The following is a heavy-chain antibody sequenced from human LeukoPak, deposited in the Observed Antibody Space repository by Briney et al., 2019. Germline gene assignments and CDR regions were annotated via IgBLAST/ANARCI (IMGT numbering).Heavy chain of an antibody. CDR2: TSSDGSRN. V-gene: IGHV3-30*03. CDR3: ARDPYDSSWGLCYFDY. D-gene: IGHD3-22*01. Sequence: GGSLRLSCAASGFPFSSYGMHWVRQAPGKGLEWVAVTSSDGSRNHYADSVKGRFTISRDNSKNTLYLQMSSLRAEDTAVYYCARDPYDSSWGLCYFDYWGQGNLVTVSS. J-gene: IGHJ4*02. CDR1: GFPFSSYG.